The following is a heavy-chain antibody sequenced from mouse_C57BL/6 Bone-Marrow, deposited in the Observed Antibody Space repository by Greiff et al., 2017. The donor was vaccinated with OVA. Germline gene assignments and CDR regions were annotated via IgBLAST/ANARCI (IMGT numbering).Heavy chain of an antibody. CDR3: AREGPTVVATNWYFDV. CDR1: GYTFTSYW. CDR2: IDPNSGGT. J-gene: IGHJ1*03. Sequence: QVQLQQPGAELVKPGASVKLSCKASGYTFTSYWMHWVKQRPGRGLEWIGRIDPNSGGTKYNEKFKSKATLTVDKPSSTAYMQLSSLTSEDSAVYYWAREGPTVVATNWYFDVWGTGTTVTVSS. V-gene: IGHV1-72*01. D-gene: IGHD1-1*01.